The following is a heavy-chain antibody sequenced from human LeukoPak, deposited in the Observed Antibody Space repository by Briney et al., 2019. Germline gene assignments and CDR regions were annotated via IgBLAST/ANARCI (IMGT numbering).Heavy chain of an antibody. Sequence: GRSLRFSCAASGFTFRSHGMHWARQAPGKGLEWVAVIWYDGSNKYYADSVKGRFTISRDDSKNTLYLQMNSLRAEDTAVYYCTFTMIVVALDNWGQGTLVTVSS. V-gene: IGHV3-33*01. CDR2: IWYDGSNK. D-gene: IGHD3-22*01. J-gene: IGHJ4*02. CDR3: TFTMIVVALDN. CDR1: GFTFRSHG.